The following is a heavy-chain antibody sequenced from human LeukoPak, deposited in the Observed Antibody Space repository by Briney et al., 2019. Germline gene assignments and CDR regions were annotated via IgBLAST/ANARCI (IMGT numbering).Heavy chain of an antibody. CDR3: ARGVLGDILTGYYLYYYGMDV. CDR2: INPGGGST. CDR1: GYTCTSYY. V-gene: IGHV1-46*01. J-gene: IGHJ6*02. Sequence: ASVKVSCKASGYTCTSYYMHWVRQAPGQGLEWMGVINPGGGSTNYAQKFQGRVTMTRDTSTSTVYMELTSLRSEDTAVYYCARGVLGDILTGYYLYYYGMDVWGQGTTVTVSS. D-gene: IGHD3-9*01.